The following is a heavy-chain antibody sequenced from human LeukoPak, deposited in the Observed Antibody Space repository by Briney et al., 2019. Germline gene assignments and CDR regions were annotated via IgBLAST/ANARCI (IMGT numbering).Heavy chain of an antibody. CDR3: ARDSTGYWYFDL. J-gene: IGHJ2*01. D-gene: IGHD3-3*02. V-gene: IGHV3-53*01. Sequence: AGGSLRLSCAASGFTFSSNYMSWGGQAPGKGLEWVSVIYSGGDTHYADSVKGRFTISRDNSKNTPYLQMNSLRAEDTAVYYCARDSTGYWYFDLWGRGTLVSVSS. CDR1: GFTFSSNY. CDR2: IYSGGDT.